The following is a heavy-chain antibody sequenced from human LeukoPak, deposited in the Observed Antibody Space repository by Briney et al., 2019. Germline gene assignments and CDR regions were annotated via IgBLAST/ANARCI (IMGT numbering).Heavy chain of an antibody. CDR3: ARQGYDILTGYIDAFDI. V-gene: IGHV4-59*08. D-gene: IGHD3-9*01. Sequence: SETLSLTCTVSGGSISSYYWSWIRLPPGKGLEWIGYLSKSGNTNYSPSLKSRVTISIDTSKNQFSLKLRSVTAADTAIYYCARQGYDILTGYIDAFDIWGQGTMVTVSS. J-gene: IGHJ3*02. CDR1: GGSISSYY. CDR2: LSKSGNT.